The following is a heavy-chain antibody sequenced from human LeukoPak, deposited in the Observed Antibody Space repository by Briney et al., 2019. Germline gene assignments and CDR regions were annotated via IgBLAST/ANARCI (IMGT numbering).Heavy chain of an antibody. D-gene: IGHD6-19*01. Sequence: EASVKVSCKASGYTFTIYDINWVRHAAGQGLGWVGWMNPKSGNEGYAEKFQGRVTITRNNYISTAYMELSSLRSEDTAVYYCARVTPLYSSGLFDYWGQGTLVTVSS. CDR3: ARVTPLYSSGLFDY. CDR2: MNPKSGNE. CDR1: GYTFTIYD. J-gene: IGHJ4*02. V-gene: IGHV1-8*03.